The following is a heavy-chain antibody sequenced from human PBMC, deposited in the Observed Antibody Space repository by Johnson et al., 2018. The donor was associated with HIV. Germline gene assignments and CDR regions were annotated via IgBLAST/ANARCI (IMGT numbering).Heavy chain of an antibody. CDR1: GFSFSSYG. CDR2: ISYDGNNK. D-gene: IGHD4-17*01. J-gene: IGHJ3*02. Sequence: QVQLVESGGGVVQPGRSLRVSCAESGFSFSSYGMHWVRQAPGKGLEWVAVISYDGNNKYYADSVKGRFTISRDNSKNTMYLQMNSLRAEDTAVYYCARATVDDYGDYDDAFDIWGQGTMVTVSS. V-gene: IGHV3-30*19. CDR3: ARATVDDYGDYDDAFDI.